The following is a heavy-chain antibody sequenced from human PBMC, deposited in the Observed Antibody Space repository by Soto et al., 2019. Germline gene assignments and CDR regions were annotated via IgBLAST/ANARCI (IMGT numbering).Heavy chain of an antibody. J-gene: IGHJ4*02. D-gene: IGHD1-7*01. V-gene: IGHV3-11*06. CDR3: ARVHKAPNYYFDY. CDR2: ISSSSSYT. CDR1: GFTFSDYY. Sequence: NPGGSLRLSCAASGFTFSDYYMSWIRQAPGKGLEWVSYISSSSSYTNYADSVKGRFTISRDNAKNSLYLQMNSLRAEDTAVYYCARVHKAPNYYFDYWGQGTLVTVSS.